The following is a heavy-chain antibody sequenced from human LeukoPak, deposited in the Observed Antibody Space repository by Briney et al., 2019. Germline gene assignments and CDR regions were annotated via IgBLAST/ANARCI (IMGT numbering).Heavy chain of an antibody. CDR3: AREESSSWYGGDWFDP. Sequence: GGSLRLSCAASGFTFSSYGMHWVRQAPGKGLEWVAVISYDGSNKYYADSVKGRFTISRDNSKNTLYLQMNSLRAEDTAVYYCAREESSSWYGGDWFDPWGQGTLVTVSS. D-gene: IGHD6-13*01. CDR1: GFTFSSYG. V-gene: IGHV3-30*03. CDR2: ISYDGSNK. J-gene: IGHJ5*02.